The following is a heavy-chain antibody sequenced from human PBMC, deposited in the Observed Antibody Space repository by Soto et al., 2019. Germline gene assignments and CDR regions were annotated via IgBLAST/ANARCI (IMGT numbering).Heavy chain of an antibody. CDR1: GYTFTSYY. CDR3: ARDPNYDFWSGYDNNWFDP. D-gene: IGHD3-3*01. Sequence: ASVKVSCKASGYTFTSYYMHWVRQAPGQGLEWMGIINPSGGSTSYAQKFQGRVTMTRDTSTSTVYMELSSLRSEDTAVYYCARDPNYDFWSGYDNNWFDPWGQGTLVTVSS. V-gene: IGHV1-46*01. J-gene: IGHJ5*02. CDR2: INPSGGST.